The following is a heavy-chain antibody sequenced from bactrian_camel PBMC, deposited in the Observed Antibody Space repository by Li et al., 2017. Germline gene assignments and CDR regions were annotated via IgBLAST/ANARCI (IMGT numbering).Heavy chain of an antibody. V-gene: IGHV3S54*01. D-gene: IGHD1*01. J-gene: IGHJ4*01. CDR2: IYVPDGTL. CDR3: ATDWRGMAWPPHPGDYNY. Sequence: HVQLVESGGGSVQVGESLRLSCTASGSVDLINKWAWFRQAPGKEREGVAHIYVPDGTLRYAETVRGRFTISKDNAKNTLYLQMNSLKPEDTAMYYCATDWRGMAWPPHPGDYNYWGQGTQVTVS. CDR1: GSVDLINK.